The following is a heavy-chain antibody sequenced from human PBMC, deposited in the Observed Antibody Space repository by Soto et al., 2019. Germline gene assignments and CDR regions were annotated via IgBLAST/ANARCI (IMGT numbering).Heavy chain of an antibody. J-gene: IGHJ4*02. D-gene: IGHD1-1*01. CDR3: ARGRYGDY. V-gene: IGHV1-18*01. CDR1: GYAFTTYG. Sequence: QVHLVQSGAEVKKPGASVKVSCKGSGYAFTTYGITWVRQAHGQGLEWMGWISAHNGNTNYAQKLQGRVTVTRDTSTSTAYMERRRLRSDDTAVYYCARGRYGDYWGQGALVTVSS. CDR2: ISAHNGNT.